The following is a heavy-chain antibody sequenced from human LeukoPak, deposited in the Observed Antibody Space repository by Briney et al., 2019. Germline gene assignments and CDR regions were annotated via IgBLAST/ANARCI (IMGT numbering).Heavy chain of an antibody. CDR3: AKDTDCSSTSCYGPGFYYYYGMDV. V-gene: IGHV3-9*01. D-gene: IGHD2-2*01. J-gene: IGHJ6*02. CDR2: ISWNSGSI. CDR1: GFTFDDYA. Sequence: PGRSLRLSCAASGFTFDDYAMHWVRQAPGKGLEWVSGISWNSGSIGYADSVKGRFTISRDNAKNYLYLQMNSLRAEDTALYYCAKDTDCSSTSCYGPGFYYYYGMDVWGQGTTVTVSS.